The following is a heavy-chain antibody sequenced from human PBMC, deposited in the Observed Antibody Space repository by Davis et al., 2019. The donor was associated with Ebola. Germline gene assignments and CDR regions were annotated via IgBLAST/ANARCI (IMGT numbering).Heavy chain of an antibody. Sequence: MPSETLSLTCAVYGGSFSGYYWSWIRQPPGKGLEWIGEINHSGSTNYNPSLKSRVTISVDTSKNQFSLKLSSVTAADTAVYYCARGRGKWLRFYGMDVWGQGALVTVSS. CDR3: ARGRGKWLRFYGMDV. V-gene: IGHV4-34*01. CDR2: INHSGST. CDR1: GGSFSGYY. D-gene: IGHD5-12*01. J-gene: IGHJ6*02.